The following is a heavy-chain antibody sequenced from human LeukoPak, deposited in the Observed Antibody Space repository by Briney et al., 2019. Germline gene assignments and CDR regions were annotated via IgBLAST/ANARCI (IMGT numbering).Heavy chain of an antibody. D-gene: IGHD2-15*01. CDR3: AADFGDYYLLL. V-gene: IGHV1-58*01. CDR2: VVVGSDTT. Sequence: SVKVSCKASGFTFTSSVVQWVRQARGQRLEWIGWVVVGSDTTVYAQKFQERVTITRDMSTSTTYMELSSLKSEDTAVYYCAADFGDYYLLLWGQGTLVTVSS. CDR1: GFTFTSSV. J-gene: IGHJ3*01.